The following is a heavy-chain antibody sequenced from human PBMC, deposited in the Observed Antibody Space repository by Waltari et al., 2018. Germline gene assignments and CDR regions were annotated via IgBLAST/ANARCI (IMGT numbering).Heavy chain of an antibody. CDR2: IIPIFGTA. D-gene: IGHD1-26*01. V-gene: IGHV1-69*05. Sequence: WVRQAPGQGLEWMGGIIPIFGTANYAQKFQGRVTITTDESTSTAYMELSSLRSEDTAVYYCASLVAGSYYYWGQGTLVTVSS. J-gene: IGHJ4*02. CDR3: ASLVAGSYYY.